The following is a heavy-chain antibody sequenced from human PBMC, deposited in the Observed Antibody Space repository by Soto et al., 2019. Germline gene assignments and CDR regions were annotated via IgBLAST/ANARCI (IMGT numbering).Heavy chain of an antibody. CDR3: ARDLTEYGSGNWCDP. J-gene: IGHJ5*02. V-gene: IGHV4-31*03. CDR1: GGSISSGGYY. CDR2: IYYSGRT. Sequence: QVQLQESGPGLVKPSQTLSLTCTVSGGSISSGGYYWSWIRQHPGKGLEWIGYIYYSGRTYYNPSLKSRVTIAVDKSKNQFSLKLSSVTAADTAVYYCARDLTEYGSGNWCDPWGQGTLVTVSS. D-gene: IGHD3-10*01.